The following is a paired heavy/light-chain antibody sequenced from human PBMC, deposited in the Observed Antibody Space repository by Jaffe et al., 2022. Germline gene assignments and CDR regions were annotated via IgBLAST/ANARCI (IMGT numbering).Heavy chain of an antibody. V-gene: IGHV3-30*02. D-gene: IGHD3-16*01. CDR3: ARDGGNWDFDY. CDR2: IRSDGSDQ. Sequence: QVQLVESGGGVVQPGGSLRLSCAASGFTFSRYGMHWVRQAPGKGLEWVAFIRSDGSDQCYADSVKGRFTISRDSSKNMLFLQMNNLRTEDTAVYYCARDGGNWDFDYWGQGTLVTVSS. J-gene: IGHJ4*02. CDR1: GFTFSRYG.
Light chain of an antibody. Sequence: QSALTQPPSASGSPGQSVTISCTRTSSDIGAYNYVSWYQQHPGKAPKLIIYEVSKRPSGVPDRFSGSKSGNTASLTVSGLQAEDEADYYCNAGSNNWVFGGGTKLTVL. CDR3: NAGSNNWV. CDR1: SSDIGAYNY. V-gene: IGLV2-8*01. CDR2: EVS. J-gene: IGLJ3*02.